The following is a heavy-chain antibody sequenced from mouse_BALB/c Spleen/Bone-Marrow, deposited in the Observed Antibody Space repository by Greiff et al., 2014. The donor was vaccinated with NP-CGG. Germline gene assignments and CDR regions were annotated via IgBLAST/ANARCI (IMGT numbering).Heavy chain of an antibody. V-gene: IGHV1-14*01. CDR3: AREGVDYFDC. J-gene: IGHJ2*01. CDR2: INPYNDGT. CDR1: GYTFTSYV. Sequence: VQLKESGPELVKPGASVKMSCKASGYTFTSYVMHWVKQQPGQGLEWFGYINPYNDGTKYNEKFEGKATLTSDKSSSTAYMELSSLTSEDSAVYFCAREGVDYFDCWGQGTTLTVSS.